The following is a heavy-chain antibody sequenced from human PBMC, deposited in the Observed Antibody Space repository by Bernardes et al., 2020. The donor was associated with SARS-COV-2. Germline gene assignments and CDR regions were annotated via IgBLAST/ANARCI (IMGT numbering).Heavy chain of an antibody. CDR1: GFTFNTYA. J-gene: IGHJ4*02. V-gene: IGHV3-64*02. CDR3: ARAPITMVRGIELNY. Sequence: GGSLRLSCVGSGFTFNTYAMYWVRQAPGKGLEYVSAISYNGGSAYYADSVKGRFTISRDNSQNTLFLQMHSLRVEDMAVYYCARAPITMVRGIELNYWGQGTLVTVSS. CDR2: ISYNGGSA. D-gene: IGHD3-10*01.